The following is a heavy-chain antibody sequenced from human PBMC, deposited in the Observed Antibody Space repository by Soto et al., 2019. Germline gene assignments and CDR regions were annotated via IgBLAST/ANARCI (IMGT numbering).Heavy chain of an antibody. CDR1: GYTFTGYY. J-gene: IGHJ6*02. D-gene: IGHD3-3*02. V-gene: IGHV1-2*02. CDR2: INPNSGGT. CDR3: ARDMFGYYGMDV. Sequence: ASVKVSCKASGYTFTGYYMHWVRQAPGQGLEWMGWINPNSGGTNYAQKFQGRVTMTRDTSISTAYMELSRLRSDDTAVYYCARDMFGYYGMDVWGQGTXVTVSS.